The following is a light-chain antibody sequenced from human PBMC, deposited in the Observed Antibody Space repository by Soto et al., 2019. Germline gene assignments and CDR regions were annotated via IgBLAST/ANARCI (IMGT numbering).Light chain of an antibody. J-gene: IGLJ2*01. CDR3: QSYDSSLSAVV. CDR1: SSDIGAGYD. V-gene: IGLV1-40*01. CDR2: GNT. Sequence: QAVVTQPPSVSGAPGQRVTISCTGTSSDIGAGYDVHWYQQLPGTAPKLLFFGNTNRPSGVPDRFSDSKSGTSASLAITGLQADDEADYYCQSYDSSLSAVVFGGGTKLTVL.